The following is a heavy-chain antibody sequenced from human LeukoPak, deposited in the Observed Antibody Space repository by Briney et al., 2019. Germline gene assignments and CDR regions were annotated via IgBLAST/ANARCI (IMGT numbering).Heavy chain of an antibody. D-gene: IGHD4-17*01. CDR2: IYSGGST. Sequence: GGSLRLSCAASGFTVSSNYMSWVRQAPGKGLEWVSVIYSGGSTYYADSVKGRFTISRDNSKNTLYLQMNSLRAEDTAVYYCAKAYLTVTTYLDYWGQGTLVTVSS. CDR1: GFTVSSNY. V-gene: IGHV3-66*01. J-gene: IGHJ4*02. CDR3: AKAYLTVTTYLDY.